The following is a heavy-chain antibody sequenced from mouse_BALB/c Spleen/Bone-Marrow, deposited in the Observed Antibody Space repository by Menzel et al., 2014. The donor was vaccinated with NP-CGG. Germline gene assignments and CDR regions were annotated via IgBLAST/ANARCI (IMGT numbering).Heavy chain of an antibody. J-gene: IGHJ3*01. CDR2: VNVNGDRT. D-gene: IGHD2-4*01. CDR1: GFTFXNYG. Sequence: EVMLVESGGGLVQPGGSLKLSCAASGFTFXNYGMSWVRQTPDKRLEMIATVNVNGDRTYHPDSVKGRFTISRDNAKNTLSLQMSSLKSEDTAMYYCARGYDYSSWFAYWGQGTLVTVSA. CDR3: ARGYDYSSWFAY. V-gene: IGHV5-6-3*01.